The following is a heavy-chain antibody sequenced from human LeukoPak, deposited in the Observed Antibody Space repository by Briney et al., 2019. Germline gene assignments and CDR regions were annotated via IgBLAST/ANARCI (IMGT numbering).Heavy chain of an antibody. J-gene: IGHJ4*02. CDR1: GGTFSSYA. CDR2: IIPIFGTA. CDR3: ARDRIGSGYDLFDY. Sequence: ASVKVSCKASGGTFSSYAISWVRQAPGQGLEWMGGIIPIFGTANYTQKFQGRVTITADESTSTAYMELSSLRSEDTAVYYCARDRIGSGYDLFDYWGQGTLVTVSS. V-gene: IGHV1-69*13. D-gene: IGHD5-12*01.